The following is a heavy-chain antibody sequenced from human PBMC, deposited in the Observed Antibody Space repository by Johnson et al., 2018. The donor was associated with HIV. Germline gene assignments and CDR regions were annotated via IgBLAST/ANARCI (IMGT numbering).Heavy chain of an antibody. V-gene: IGHV3-13*01. CDR1: GFTFSSYD. D-gene: IGHD6-13*01. CDR3: ARDQAGRGDAFDI. CDR2: IGPAADT. Sequence: VQLVESGGGVVQTGRSLRLSCAASGFTFSSYDIHWVRQATGKGLESVSPIGPAADTYYPGSVKGRFTISRDNSKNTLYLQMNSLRPEDTALNYCARDQAGRGDAFDIWGQGTMVTVSS. J-gene: IGHJ3*02.